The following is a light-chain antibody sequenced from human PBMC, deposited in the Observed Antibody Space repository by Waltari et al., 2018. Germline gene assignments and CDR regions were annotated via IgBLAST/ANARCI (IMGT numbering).Light chain of an antibody. CDR1: QPISRY. CDR2: TSS. Sequence: DIQMTQSPSSLSASVGDIVTITCRASQPISRYLNWYQQKPGKAPKLLIYTSSRLQSGVPSRFSGIGSGTDFTLTISSLQPEDFATYFCQQSSRTPFTFGPGTKVEI. CDR3: QQSSRTPFT. V-gene: IGKV1-39*01. J-gene: IGKJ3*01.